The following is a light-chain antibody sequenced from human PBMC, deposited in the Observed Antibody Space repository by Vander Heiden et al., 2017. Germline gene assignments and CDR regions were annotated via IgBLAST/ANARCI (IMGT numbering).Light chain of an antibody. J-gene: IGKJ1*01. V-gene: IGKV4-1*01. Sequence: DIVMTQSPDSLAVYLGERATINCKSSSNILSSSNNKNYLAWYQQKRGQPPKLIFSWASSRRFGVPERLTASGSGTQFTLTITALQAEDVAIYFCQQYYSTPSFGQGTKVEIK. CDR3: QQYYSTPS. CDR2: WAS. CDR1: SNILSSSNNKNY.